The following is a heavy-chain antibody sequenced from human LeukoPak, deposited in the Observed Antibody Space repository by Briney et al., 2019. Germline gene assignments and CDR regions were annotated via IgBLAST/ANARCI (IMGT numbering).Heavy chain of an antibody. CDR1: GFTFSSYD. V-gene: IGHV3-13*01. CDR2: IGTAGDT. CDR3: ARAAAGNFDY. Sequence: PGGSLRLSCAASGFTFSSYDMHWVHQATGKGLEWVSAIGTAGDTYYPGSVKGRFTISRENAKNSLYLQMNSLRAEDTAVYYCARAAAGNFDYWGQGTLVTVSS. D-gene: IGHD6-13*01. J-gene: IGHJ4*02.